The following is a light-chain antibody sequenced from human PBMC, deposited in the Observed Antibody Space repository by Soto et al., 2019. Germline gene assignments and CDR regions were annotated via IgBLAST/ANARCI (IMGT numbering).Light chain of an antibody. CDR2: QDS. CDR3: QAWDSCTVV. CDR1: KLGDKY. V-gene: IGLV3-1*01. J-gene: IGLJ2*01. Sequence: SYELTQPPSVSVSPGQTASVTCSGDKLGDKYACWYQQKPGQSPVLIIYQDSQRPSGIPERFSGSNSGNTATLTISGSQAMDEADYYCQAWDSCTVVFGGGTKLTVL.